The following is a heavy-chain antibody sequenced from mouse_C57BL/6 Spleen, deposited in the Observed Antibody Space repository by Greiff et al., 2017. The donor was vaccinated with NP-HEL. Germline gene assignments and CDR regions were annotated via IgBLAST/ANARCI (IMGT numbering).Heavy chain of an antibody. J-gene: IGHJ2*01. V-gene: IGHV1-15*01. CDR2: IDPETGGT. Sequence: VQLQQSGAELVRPGASVPLSCKASGYTFTDYEMHWVKQTPVHGLEWIGAIDPETGGTAYNQKFKGKAILTADKSSSTAYMELRSLTSEDSAVYYCTRWYYYGSSDYWGQGTTLTVSS. CDR3: TRWYYYGSSDY. D-gene: IGHD1-1*01. CDR1: GYTFTDYE.